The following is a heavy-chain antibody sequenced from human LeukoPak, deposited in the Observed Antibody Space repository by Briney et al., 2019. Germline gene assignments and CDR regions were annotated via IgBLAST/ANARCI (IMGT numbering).Heavy chain of an antibody. CDR3: ARVDLYSNYTSGEDWFDP. CDR1: GGTFSNYA. J-gene: IGHJ5*02. CDR2: IIPILGIA. Sequence: SVKVSCKASGGTFSNYAISWVRQAPGQGLEWMGRIIPILGIANYAQKFQGRVTITADKSTSTAYMELSSLRSEDTAVYYCARVDLYSNYTSGEDWFDPWGQGTLVTVSS. V-gene: IGHV1-69*04. D-gene: IGHD4-11*01.